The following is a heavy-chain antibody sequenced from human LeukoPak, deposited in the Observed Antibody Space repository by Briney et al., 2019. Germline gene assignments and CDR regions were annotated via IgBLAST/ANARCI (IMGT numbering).Heavy chain of an antibody. J-gene: IGHJ4*02. CDR2: ISSSGNTI. CDR3: ARDPIVATIATTYY. CDR1: GFTFSDYY. V-gene: IGHV3-11*01. D-gene: IGHD5-12*01. Sequence: PGGSLRLSCAASGFTFSDYYMSWIRQAPGKGLEWISYISSSGNTIYYADSVKGRFTISRDNAKNSLYLQMNSLRAEDTAVYYCARDPIVATIATTYYWGQGTLVTVSS.